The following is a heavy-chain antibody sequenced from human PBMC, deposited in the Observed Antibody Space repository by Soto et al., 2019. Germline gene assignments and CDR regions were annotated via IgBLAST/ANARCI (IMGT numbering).Heavy chain of an antibody. V-gene: IGHV3-7*01. Sequence: PGGSLRLSCAASGFTFSSYWMSWVRQAPGKGLEWVANIKQDGSEKYYVDSVKGRFTISRDNAKNSLYLQMNSLRAEDTAVYYCAKEGPITNWYFDYWGQGTLVTVSS. D-gene: IGHD1-1*01. CDR3: AKEGPITNWYFDY. J-gene: IGHJ4*02. CDR1: GFTFSSYW. CDR2: IKQDGSEK.